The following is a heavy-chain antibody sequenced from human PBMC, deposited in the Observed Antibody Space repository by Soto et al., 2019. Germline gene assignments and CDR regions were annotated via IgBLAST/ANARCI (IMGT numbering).Heavy chain of an antibody. V-gene: IGHV3-23*01. CDR2: ISGSGGST. CDR1: GFTFSSYA. J-gene: IGHJ6*02. D-gene: IGHD1-26*01. CDR3: AKCEEWELLVDV. Sequence: EVQLLESGGGLVQPGGSLRLSCAASGFTFSSYAMSWVRQAPGKGLEWVSAISGSGGSTYYADSVKGRFTISRDNSKNAVYLQMNSLRAEDTAVYYCAKCEEWELLVDVWGQGATVTVSS.